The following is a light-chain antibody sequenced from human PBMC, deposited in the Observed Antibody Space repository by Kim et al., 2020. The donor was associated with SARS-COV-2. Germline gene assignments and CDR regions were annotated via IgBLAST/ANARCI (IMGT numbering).Light chain of an antibody. CDR3: QAWDSSTAHWV. CDR1: KLGAKY. CDR2: QDS. Sequence: SYELTQPPSVSVSPGQTASITCSGDKLGAKYACWYQQKPGQSPVLVIYQDSKRPSGIPERFSGSNSGNTATLTISGTQAMDEADYYCQAWDSSTAHWVFGGGTQLTVL. J-gene: IGLJ3*02. V-gene: IGLV3-1*01.